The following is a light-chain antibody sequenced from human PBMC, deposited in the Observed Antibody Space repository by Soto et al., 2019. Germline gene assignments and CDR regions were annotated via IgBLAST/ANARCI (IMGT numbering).Light chain of an antibody. CDR3: QQYCSSFT. J-gene: IGKJ3*01. V-gene: IGKV3-20*01. CDR1: QSVSSSY. Sequence: EIVLTQSPGTLSLSPGERATLSCRASQSVSSSYLAWYQQKPGQAPRLLIYGASSRATGIPDRFSGSGSGTDFTLTISRLEPEDCAVYYCQQYCSSFTFGPGTKVDIK. CDR2: GAS.